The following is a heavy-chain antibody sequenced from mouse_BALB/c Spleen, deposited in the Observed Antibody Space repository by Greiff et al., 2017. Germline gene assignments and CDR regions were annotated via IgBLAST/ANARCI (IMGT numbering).Heavy chain of an antibody. CDR1: GYTFTDYN. CDR2: IYPYNGGT. D-gene: IGHD2-4*01. Sequence: EVQLQQSGPELVKPGASVKISCKASGYTFTDYNMHWVKQSHGKSLEWIGYIYPYNGGTGYNQKFKSKATLTVDNSSSTAYMELRSLTSEDSAVYYCARDYDYDGGGFDYWGQGTTLTVSS. V-gene: IGHV1S29*02. CDR3: ARDYDYDGGGFDY. J-gene: IGHJ2*01.